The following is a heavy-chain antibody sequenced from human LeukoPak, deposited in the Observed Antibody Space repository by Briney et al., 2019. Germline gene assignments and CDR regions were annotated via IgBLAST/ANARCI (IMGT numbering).Heavy chain of an antibody. V-gene: IGHV4-39*01. CDR2: IYYGGST. J-gene: IGHJ3*02. CDR3: VGVAAATRAFDI. D-gene: IGHD6-13*01. Sequence: SETLSLTCTVSGGSISSSSYYWGWIRQPPGKGLEWIGSIYYGGSTYYNPSLKSRVTISVDTSKNQFSLKLSSVTAADTAVYYCVGVAAATRAFDIWGQGTMVTVSS. CDR1: GGSISSSSYY.